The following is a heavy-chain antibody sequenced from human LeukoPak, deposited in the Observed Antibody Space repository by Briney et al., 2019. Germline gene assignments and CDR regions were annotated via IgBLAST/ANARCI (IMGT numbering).Heavy chain of an antibody. CDR1: GYTFTSFG. CDR3: ARGLTGRVDY. D-gene: IGHD3-10*01. Sequence: ASVKVSCKASGYTFTSFGISWVRQAPGQGLEWMGGIIPIFGTANYAQKFQGRVTITADESTSTAYMELSSLRSEDTAVYYCARGLTGRVDYWGQGTLVTVSS. V-gene: IGHV1-69*13. CDR2: IIPIFGTA. J-gene: IGHJ4*02.